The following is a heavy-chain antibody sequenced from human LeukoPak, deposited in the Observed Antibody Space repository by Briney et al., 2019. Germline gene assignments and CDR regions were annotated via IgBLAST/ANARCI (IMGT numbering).Heavy chain of an antibody. V-gene: IGHV3-21*01. CDR1: GFTFSSYS. CDR3: ARDLSTYYGSARAFDI. Sequence: GGSLRLSCAASGFTFSSYSMNWVRQAPGKGLEWVSFIGSGSDSIYYADSLKGRFTISRDNAKNSLYLQMNSLRAEDTAVYYCARDLSTYYGSARAFDIWGQGTMVTVSS. J-gene: IGHJ3*02. D-gene: IGHD3-10*01. CDR2: IGSGSDSI.